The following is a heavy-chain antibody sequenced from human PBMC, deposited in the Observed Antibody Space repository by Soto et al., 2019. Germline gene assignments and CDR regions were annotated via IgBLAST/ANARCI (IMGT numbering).Heavy chain of an antibody. CDR3: ATARGLAESGGWSHYYYGMDV. CDR1: GFTLTNTG. J-gene: IGHJ6*02. D-gene: IGHD3-16*01. V-gene: IGHV3-30*03. Sequence: SGGSRRLSGVACGFTLTNTGMPWVRKGPGQGLGWGAVISSDGSIKYYGDPVRGRFTTPTNSPTNTPLRKMNSLRSEDTAVYSRATARGLAESGGWSHYYYGMDVWGQGTTVTVSS. CDR2: ISSDGSIK.